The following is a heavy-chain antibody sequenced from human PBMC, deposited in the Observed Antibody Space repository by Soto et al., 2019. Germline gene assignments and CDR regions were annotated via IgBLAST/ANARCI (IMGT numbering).Heavy chain of an antibody. D-gene: IGHD6-13*01. CDR3: AKPKDSPYSSSWADYYYYGMDV. CDR2: ISGSGGST. Sequence: HPGGSLRLSCAASGFTFSSYAMSWVRQAPGKGLEWVSAISGSGGSTYYADSVKGRFTISRDNSKNTLYLQMNSLRAEDTAVYYCAKPKDSPYSSSWADYYYYGMDVWGQGTTVTVSS. J-gene: IGHJ6*02. V-gene: IGHV3-23*01. CDR1: GFTFSSYA.